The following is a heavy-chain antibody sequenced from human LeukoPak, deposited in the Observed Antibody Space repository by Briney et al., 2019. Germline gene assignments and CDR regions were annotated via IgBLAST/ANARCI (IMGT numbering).Heavy chain of an antibody. V-gene: IGHV3-23*01. D-gene: IGHD6-19*01. CDR2: ISGSGDNT. Sequence: GGSLRLSCAASGFTFSNYAMTWVRQAPGKGLEWVSTISGSGDNTYYADSVKGRFTISRDNSKNTLYLQMNSLRAEDTAVYYCAKDLRVPYSSGEYYFDYWGQGTLVTVSS. CDR3: AKDLRVPYSSGEYYFDY. J-gene: IGHJ4*02. CDR1: GFTFSNYA.